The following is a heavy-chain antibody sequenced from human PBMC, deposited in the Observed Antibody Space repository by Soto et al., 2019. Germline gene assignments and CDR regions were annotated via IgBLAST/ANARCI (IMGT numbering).Heavy chain of an antibody. Sequence: PGESLKISCKGSGYSFTTYWIGWVRQMPGKGLEWMGVIYPGGSDTRYSPSFQGQVTISADKSISTAFLQWSSLKASDTAMYYCARRAAAYNWFDPWGQGTLVTVSS. D-gene: IGHD6-25*01. CDR3: ARRAAAYNWFDP. CDR2: IYPGGSDT. J-gene: IGHJ5*02. V-gene: IGHV5-51*01. CDR1: GYSFTTYW.